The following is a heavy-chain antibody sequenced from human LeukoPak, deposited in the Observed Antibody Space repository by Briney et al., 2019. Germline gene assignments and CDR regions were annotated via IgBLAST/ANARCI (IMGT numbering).Heavy chain of an antibody. CDR1: GFTSSSYW. CDR2: INSDGSST. V-gene: IGHV3-74*01. J-gene: IGHJ6*02. CDR3: ARAHRLTGTTHRGGPSYYYYGMDV. Sequence: GGSLRLSCAAAGFTSSSYWMHWVRQAPGKGLVWVSRINSDGSSTSYADSVKGRFTISRDNAKNTLYLQMNSLRAEDTAVYYCARAHRLTGTTHRGGPSYYYYGMDVWGQGTTVTVSS. D-gene: IGHD1-1*01.